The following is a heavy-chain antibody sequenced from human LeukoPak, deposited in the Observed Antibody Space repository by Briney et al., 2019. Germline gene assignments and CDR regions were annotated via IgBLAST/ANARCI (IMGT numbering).Heavy chain of an antibody. CDR1: GYSFTSYW. V-gene: IGHV5-51*01. J-gene: IGHJ4*02. CDR3: ARHQTYYYDSSGYGYPQESDY. Sequence: GESLKISCKDSGYSFTSYWIGWVRQMPGKGLEWMGIIYPGDSDTRYSPSFQGQVTISADKSISTAYLQWSSLKASDTAMYYCARHQTYYYDSSGYGYPQESDYWGQGTLVTVSS. CDR2: IYPGDSDT. D-gene: IGHD3-22*01.